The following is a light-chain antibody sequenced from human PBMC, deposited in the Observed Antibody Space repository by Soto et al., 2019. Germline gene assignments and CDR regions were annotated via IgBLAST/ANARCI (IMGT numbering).Light chain of an antibody. Sequence: QSVLTQPPSASGTPGQRVTISCSGSSSNIGSNTVNWYQQLPGTAPKLLMYSNNQRPSGVPDRYSGSKSGTSGSLAISGLQSEDEADYYCAAWDGSLNGPVFGGGTKLTVL. CDR2: SNN. CDR3: AAWDGSLNGPV. V-gene: IGLV1-44*01. J-gene: IGLJ2*01. CDR1: SSNIGSNT.